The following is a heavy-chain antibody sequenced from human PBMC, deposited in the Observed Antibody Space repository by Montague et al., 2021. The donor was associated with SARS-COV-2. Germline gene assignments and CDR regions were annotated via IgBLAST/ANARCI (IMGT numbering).Heavy chain of an antibody. CDR2: VTTRGTT. V-gene: IGHV4-4*07. D-gene: IGHD6-6*01. CDR1: GGSITGFS. J-gene: IGHJ4*02. CDR3: ARTPTRPLSLDS. Sequence: SETLSLTCAASGGSITGFSCSWVRQPAGKGLEWIGRVTTRGTTNXSPSLRSRVTMSVDTSKNQFSLNLNSVTAADTAIYYCARTPTRPLSLDSWGQGTLVTVSS.